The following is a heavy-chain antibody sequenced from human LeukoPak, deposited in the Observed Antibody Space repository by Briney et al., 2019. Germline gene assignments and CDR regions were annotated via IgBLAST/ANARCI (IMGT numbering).Heavy chain of an antibody. D-gene: IGHD3-10*01. CDR3: ARDAKYYYGSRTYFFFEY. CDR2: IYTSGTT. Sequence: PSETLSLTCTVSGGSINNYYWSWIRQPAGKGLEWIGRIYTSGTTNYNPSLESRVTMSIDTSKNQFSLKLSSVTAADTAIYYCARDAKYYYGSRTYFFFEYWGQGTLLSVSS. V-gene: IGHV4-4*07. J-gene: IGHJ4*02. CDR1: GGSINNYY.